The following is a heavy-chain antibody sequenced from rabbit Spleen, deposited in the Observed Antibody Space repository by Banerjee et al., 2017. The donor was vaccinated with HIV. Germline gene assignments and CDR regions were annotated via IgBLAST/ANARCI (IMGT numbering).Heavy chain of an antibody. V-gene: IGHV1S40*01. CDR1: GVSFSGDSY. Sequence: QSLEESGGDLVKPGASLTLTCTASGVSFSGDSYMCWVRQAPGRGLEWIACIDIGSSGFTYFASWAKGRFTISKTSSTTVTLQMTSLTAADTATYFCGRNVYIHYYDLWGQGTLVTVS. D-gene: IGHD1-1*01. J-gene: IGHJ4*01. CDR2: IDIGSSGFT. CDR3: GRNVYIHYYDL.